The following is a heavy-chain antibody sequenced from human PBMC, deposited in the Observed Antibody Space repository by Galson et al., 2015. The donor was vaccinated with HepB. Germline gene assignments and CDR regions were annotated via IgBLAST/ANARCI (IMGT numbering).Heavy chain of an antibody. D-gene: IGHD4-17*01. J-gene: IGHJ6*02. Sequence: SETLSLTCTVSGGSISSSSYYWGWIRQPPGMGLEWIGSIYYSGSTYYNPSLKSRVTISVDTSKNQFSLKLSSVTAADTAVYYCARHGSSTATTVTTWFNSEGMDVWGQGTTVTVSS. CDR1: GGSISSSSYY. CDR2: IYYSGST. V-gene: IGHV4-39*01. CDR3: ARHGSSTATTVTTWFNSEGMDV.